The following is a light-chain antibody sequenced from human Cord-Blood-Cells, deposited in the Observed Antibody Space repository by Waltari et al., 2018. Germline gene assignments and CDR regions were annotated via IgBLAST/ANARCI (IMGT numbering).Light chain of an antibody. V-gene: IGLV2-14*01. Sequence: QSALTQPASVSGSPGQSITISCTGTSSDVGGYNYVSWYQQHPGKAPKLMIYDVSNRPSGVSNLFSGSRSGNTASLNISGLQAEDEADYYCSSYTSSSNVVFGGGTKLTVL. J-gene: IGLJ2*01. CDR1: SSDVGGYNY. CDR2: DVS. CDR3: SSYTSSSNVV.